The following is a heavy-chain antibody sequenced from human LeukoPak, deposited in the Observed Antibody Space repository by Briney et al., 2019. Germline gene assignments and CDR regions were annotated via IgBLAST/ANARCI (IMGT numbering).Heavy chain of an antibody. Sequence: PGGSLRLSCAASGFTFSNYAMNWVRQAPGKGLEWVSIISDSGGSTYYADSVKGRFTISRDNSKNTLYLQMNSLRAEDTAVYYCAQQQKEYYYDSSGYYGNYYYGMDVWGQGTTVTVSS. CDR1: GFTFSNYA. V-gene: IGHV3-23*01. J-gene: IGHJ6*02. CDR3: AQQQKEYYYDSSGYYGNYYYGMDV. CDR2: ISDSGGST. D-gene: IGHD3-22*01.